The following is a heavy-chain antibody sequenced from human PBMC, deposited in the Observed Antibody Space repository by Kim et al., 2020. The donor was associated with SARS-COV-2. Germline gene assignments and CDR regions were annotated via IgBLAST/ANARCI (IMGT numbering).Heavy chain of an antibody. Sequence: GGSLRLSCVASGFTFSSYWMSWVRQAPGKGLEWVANIKQDGSEKYYVDSVKGRFTISRDNAKNSLYLQMNSLRAEDTAVYYCATNSGYDEPFDYCGQGTLVTVSS. D-gene: IGHD5-12*01. V-gene: IGHV3-7*01. CDR1: GFTFSSYW. J-gene: IGHJ4*02. CDR2: IKQDGSEK. CDR3: ATNSGYDEPFDY.